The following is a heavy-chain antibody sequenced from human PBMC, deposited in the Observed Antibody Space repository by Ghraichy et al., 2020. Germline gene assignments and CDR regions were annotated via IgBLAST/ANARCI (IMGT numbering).Heavy chain of an antibody. Sequence: GGSLRLSCAASGFTFSSYGMHWVRQAPGKGLEWVAVIWYDGSNKYYADSVKGRFTISRDNSKNTLYLQMNSLRAEDTAVYYCARVRGLYYGMDVWGQGTTVTVSS. CDR2: IWYDGSNK. CDR3: ARVRGLYYGMDV. V-gene: IGHV3-33*01. CDR1: GFTFSSYG. D-gene: IGHD5-12*01. J-gene: IGHJ6*02.